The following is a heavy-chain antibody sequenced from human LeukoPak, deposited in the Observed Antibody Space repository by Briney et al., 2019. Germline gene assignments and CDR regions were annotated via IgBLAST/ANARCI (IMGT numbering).Heavy chain of an antibody. J-gene: IGHJ3*02. V-gene: IGHV3-9*03. CDR3: AKRDKASDAFDI. CDR1: GFTFDDYA. CDR2: ISWNSGSI. Sequence: GGSLRLSCAASGFTFDDYAMHWVRQAPGKGLEWVSGISWNSGSIGYADSVKGRFTISSDNAKNSLYLQMNSLRAEDMALYYCAKRDKASDAFDIWGQGTMVTVSS.